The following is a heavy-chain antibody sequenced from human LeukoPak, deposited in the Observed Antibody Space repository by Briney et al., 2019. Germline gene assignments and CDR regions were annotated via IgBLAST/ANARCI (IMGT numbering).Heavy chain of an antibody. Sequence: TSETLSLTCSVSGGSITNYYWSWIRQSPGKGLEWIGYIYYTGSTNYNPSLKGRVTTSVDTSEKQFSLKLSSVTAADTAVYYCARGSFDRSGDYYFDYWGRGTLVAVSS. CDR3: ARGSFDRSGDYYFDY. D-gene: IGHD3-22*01. J-gene: IGHJ4*02. V-gene: IGHV4-59*01. CDR1: GGSITNYY. CDR2: IYYTGST.